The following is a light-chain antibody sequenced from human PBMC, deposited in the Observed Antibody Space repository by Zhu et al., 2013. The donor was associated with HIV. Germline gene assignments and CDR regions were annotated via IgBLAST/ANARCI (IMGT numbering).Light chain of an antibody. CDR3: QQYGRSPLT. J-gene: IGKJ4*01. Sequence: EIVLTQSPGTLSSAPGERVTLSCRASQPTAHNFLAWYQHKPGQAPRLLISGGSARATGVPDRFSGSGSGTEYILTISRVEPEDFAVYYCQQYGRSPLTFGGGTTVEIK. V-gene: IGKV3-20*01. CDR2: GGS. CDR1: QPTAHNF.